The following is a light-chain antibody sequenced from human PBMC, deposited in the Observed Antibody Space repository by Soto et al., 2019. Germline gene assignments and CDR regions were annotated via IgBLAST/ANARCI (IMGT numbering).Light chain of an antibody. CDR3: QQYNNWPSVT. Sequence: IMMTQSPATLSVSPGERATLSCRARQSVRSNLAWYQQKPGQAPRLLIYGASTRATGIPARFSGSGSGTEFTLTISSLQSEDFAVYYCQQYNNWPSVTFGQGTRLEIK. J-gene: IGKJ5*01. CDR1: QSVRSN. V-gene: IGKV3-15*01. CDR2: GAS.